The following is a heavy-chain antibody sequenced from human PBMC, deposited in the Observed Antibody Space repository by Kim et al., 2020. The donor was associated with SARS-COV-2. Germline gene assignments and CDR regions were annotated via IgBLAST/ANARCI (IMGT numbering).Heavy chain of an antibody. CDR3: ARRDGYSYGYDYYYYGMDV. Sequence: SVKVSCKASGGTFSSYAISWVRQAPGQGLEWMGGIIPIFGTANYAQKFQGRVTITADESTSTAYMELSSLRSEDTAVYYCARRDGYSYGYDYYYYGMDVWGQGTTVTVSS. J-gene: IGHJ6*02. CDR2: IIPIFGTA. V-gene: IGHV1-69*13. CDR1: GGTFSSYA. D-gene: IGHD5-18*01.